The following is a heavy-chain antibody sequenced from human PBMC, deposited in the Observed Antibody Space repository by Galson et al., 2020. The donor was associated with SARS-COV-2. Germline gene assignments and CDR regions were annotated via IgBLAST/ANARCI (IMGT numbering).Heavy chain of an antibody. CDR3: SRAMPTDLPDY. J-gene: IGHJ4*02. Sequence: GESLKISCTVSGFTFGDYVISWFRQAPGKGLEFVGLIRTRPYGMTTHYAASVRGRFTISRDDSNSIAYLQMNSLTTGDTAVYYCSRAMPTDLPDYWGQGTLVTVTS. V-gene: IGHV3-49*03. D-gene: IGHD3-3*01. CDR2: IRTRPYGMTT. CDR1: GFTFGDYV.